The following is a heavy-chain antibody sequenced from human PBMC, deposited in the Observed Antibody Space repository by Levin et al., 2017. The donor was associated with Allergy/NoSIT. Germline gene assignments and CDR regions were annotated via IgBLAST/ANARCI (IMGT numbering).Heavy chain of an antibody. Sequence: GGSLRLSCKGSGYSFTSYWIGWVRQMPGKGLEWMGIIYPGDSDTRYSPSFQGQVTISADKSISTAYLQWSSLKASDTAMYYCARHWVSSGWIFDYWGQGTLVTVSS. CDR2: IYPGDSDT. V-gene: IGHV5-51*01. CDR1: GYSFTSYW. D-gene: IGHD6-19*01. CDR3: ARHWVSSGWIFDY. J-gene: IGHJ4*02.